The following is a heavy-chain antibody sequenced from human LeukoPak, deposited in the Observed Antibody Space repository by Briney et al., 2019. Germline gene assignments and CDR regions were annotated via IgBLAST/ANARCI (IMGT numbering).Heavy chain of an antibody. CDR3: ARRVQQSYYYYYMDV. CDR2: IYSGGST. V-gene: IGHV3-53*01. CDR1: GFTLSTNY. D-gene: IGHD6-13*01. Sequence: GGSLRLSCAASGFTLSTNYMSWVRQAPGKGLEWVSVIYSGGSTYYADSVKGRFTISRDNSKNTLYLQMNSLRAEDTAVYYCARRVQQSYYYYYMDVWGKGTTVTVSS. J-gene: IGHJ6*03.